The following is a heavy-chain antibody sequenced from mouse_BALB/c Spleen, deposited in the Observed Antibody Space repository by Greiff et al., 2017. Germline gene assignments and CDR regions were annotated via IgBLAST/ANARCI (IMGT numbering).Heavy chain of an antibody. D-gene: IGHD2-10*01. CDR2: ISYSGST. CDR1: GYSITSDYA. V-gene: IGHV3-2*02. Sequence: VQLKESGPGLVKPSQSLSLTCTVTGYSITSDYAWNWIRQFPGNKLEWMGYISYSGSTSYNPSLKSRISITRDTSKNQFFLQLNSVTTEDTATYYCARAYYGNYEGIDYAMDYWGQGTSVTVSS. CDR3: ARAYYGNYEGIDYAMDY. J-gene: IGHJ4*01.